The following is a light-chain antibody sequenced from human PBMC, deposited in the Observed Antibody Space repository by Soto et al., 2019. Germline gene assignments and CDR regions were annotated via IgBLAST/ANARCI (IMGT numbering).Light chain of an antibody. Sequence: EIVLTQSPDTLSLSPGERATLSCRASQSISGPYLAWYQQKPGQPPRLLIYGASSRATGIPDRLSGSGAGTDFTLTISRLEPQDFSVYYCPQYESCTLGQGTTVDIK. CDR2: GAS. CDR1: QSISGPY. J-gene: IGKJ1*01. CDR3: PQYESCT. V-gene: IGKV3-20*01.